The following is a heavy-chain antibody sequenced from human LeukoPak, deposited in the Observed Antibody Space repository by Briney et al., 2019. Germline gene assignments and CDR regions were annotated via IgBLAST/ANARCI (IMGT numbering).Heavy chain of an antibody. V-gene: IGHV3-21*01. Sequence: KPGGALRLSCAASGLTFSNYSMSWGRQAPGKGLEGVSSISSSSNYIYYADSVNGRFTISRENAKNPLYLQMSSLRADDTAVYYCARDQYEGICPDYWGQGALVTVSS. CDR2: ISSSSNYI. CDR1: GLTFSNYS. CDR3: ARDQYEGICPDY. J-gene: IGHJ4*02. D-gene: IGHD2/OR15-2a*01.